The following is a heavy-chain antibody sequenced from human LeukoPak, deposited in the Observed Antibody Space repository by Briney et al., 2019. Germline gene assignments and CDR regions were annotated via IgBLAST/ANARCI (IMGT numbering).Heavy chain of an antibody. Sequence: GSVKVSCKASGYTFTNYAINWVRQAPGQGLEWMGWINTNTGNPTYAQGFTGRFVFSLDTSVSTAYVQISSLKAEDTAVYYCARSGGSGSHYARYYYYYMDVWGKGTTVTVSS. CDR3: ARSGGSGSHYARYYYYYMDV. CDR1: GYTFTNYA. D-gene: IGHD3-10*01. J-gene: IGHJ6*03. V-gene: IGHV7-4-1*02. CDR2: INTNTGNP.